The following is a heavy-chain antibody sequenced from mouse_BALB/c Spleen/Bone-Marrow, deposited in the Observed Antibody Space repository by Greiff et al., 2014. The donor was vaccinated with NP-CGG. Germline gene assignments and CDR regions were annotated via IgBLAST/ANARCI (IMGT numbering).Heavy chain of an antibody. CDR2: IDPANGNT. Sequence: VQLQPSGAELVKPGASVTLSCTASGFNIKDTYMHWVKQRPEQGLEWIGRIDPANGNTKYDPKFQGKATITADTSSNTAYLQLSSLTSEDTAVYYCARVYPNAMDYWGQGTSVTVSS. CDR1: GFNIKDTY. CDR3: ARVYPNAMDY. D-gene: IGHD2-1*01. J-gene: IGHJ4*01. V-gene: IGHV14-3*02.